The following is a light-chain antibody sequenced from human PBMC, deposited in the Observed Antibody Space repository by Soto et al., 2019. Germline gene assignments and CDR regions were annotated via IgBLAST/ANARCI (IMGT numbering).Light chain of an antibody. Sequence: QSALTQPRSVSGSPGQSVTISCTRTSSYIGPYDHVAWYQQHPGKAPKLIIFAVSKRPSGVPDRFSGSKSGNTASLNISGLQAEDEADYYCSSYAGNYIYVFATGTKVTVL. CDR1: SSYIGPYDH. V-gene: IGLV2-11*01. CDR2: AVS. J-gene: IGLJ1*01. CDR3: SSYAGNYIYV.